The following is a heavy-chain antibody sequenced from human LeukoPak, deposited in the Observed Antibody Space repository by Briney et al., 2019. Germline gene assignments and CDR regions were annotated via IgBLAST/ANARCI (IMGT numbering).Heavy chain of an antibody. Sequence: TGGSLRLSCAASGFTFSSYSMNWVRQAPGKGLEWVSSINSRSSYIYYAGSVKGRFTVSRGNAQNSLYLQMNSLRAEDTAVYYCAREIAGYSYGAFDYWGQGTLVTVSS. CDR1: GFTFSSYS. D-gene: IGHD5-18*01. CDR3: AREIAGYSYGAFDY. J-gene: IGHJ4*02. CDR2: INSRSSYI. V-gene: IGHV3-21*01.